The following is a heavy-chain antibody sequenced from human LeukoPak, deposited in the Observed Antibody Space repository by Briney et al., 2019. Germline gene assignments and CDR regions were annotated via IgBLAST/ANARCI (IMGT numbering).Heavy chain of an antibody. Sequence: GGSLRLSCAASGFSFSTYGMHWVRQAPGKGLEWVAFIRYDGINKFYADSVKGRFTISRDTSKNTLFLEMSSLRAEDMAVYYCAKSHVIASYVGDYWGQGTLVTVSS. CDR3: AKSHVIASYVGDY. CDR1: GFSFSTYG. D-gene: IGHD2-21*01. CDR2: IRYDGINK. J-gene: IGHJ4*02. V-gene: IGHV3-30*02.